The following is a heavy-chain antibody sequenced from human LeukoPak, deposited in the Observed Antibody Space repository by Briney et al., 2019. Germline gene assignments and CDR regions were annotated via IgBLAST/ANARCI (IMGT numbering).Heavy chain of an antibody. CDR3: ARDRFAVTTARPVSEGGNWFDP. V-gene: IGHV1-2*02. D-gene: IGHD4-17*01. J-gene: IGHJ5*02. CDR1: GYTFTGYY. CDR2: INPNSGGT. Sequence: ASVKVSCKASGYTFTGYYIHWVRQAPGQGLEWMGWINPNSGGTNYAQKFQGRVTMTRDTSISTAYMDLSRLRSDDTAVYYCARDRFAVTTARPVSEGGNWFDPWGQGTLVTVSS.